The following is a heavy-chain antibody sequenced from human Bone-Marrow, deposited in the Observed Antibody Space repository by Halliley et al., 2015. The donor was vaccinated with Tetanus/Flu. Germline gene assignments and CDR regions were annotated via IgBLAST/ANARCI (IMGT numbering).Heavy chain of an antibody. D-gene: IGHD3-10*01. CDR3: ARDLQAAYYGSGSFPYYFEH. Sequence: DGSTSYAQKFQGRVTMTSDPSTATVYMELSSLRSEDTAVYYCARDLQAAYYGSGSFPYYFEHWGQGTLVTVSS. J-gene: IGHJ4*02. V-gene: IGHV1-46*01. CDR2: DGST.